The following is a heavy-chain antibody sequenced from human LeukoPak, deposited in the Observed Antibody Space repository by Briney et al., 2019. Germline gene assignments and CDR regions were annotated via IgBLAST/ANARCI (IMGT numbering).Heavy chain of an antibody. D-gene: IGHD1-26*01. CDR2: ISYDGSNK. CDR3: AKSSGAYYVGAFDI. Sequence: GGSLRLSCAASGFTFSSYGMHWVRQAPGKGLEWGAVISYDGSNKYYTDSVKGRFTISRDNSKNTLYLQMNSLRTEDTAVYYCAKSSGAYYVGAFDIWGQGTMVTVSS. CDR1: GFTFSSYG. V-gene: IGHV3-30*18. J-gene: IGHJ3*02.